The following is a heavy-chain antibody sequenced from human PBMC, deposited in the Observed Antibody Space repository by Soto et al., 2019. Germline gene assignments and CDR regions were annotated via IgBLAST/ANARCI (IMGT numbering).Heavy chain of an antibody. D-gene: IGHD4-17*01. CDR3: ARFDYGDYRWFDP. CDR1: GGSISSYY. CDR2: IYYSGST. J-gene: IGHJ5*02. Sequence: SETLSLTCTASGGSISSYYWSWIRQPPGKGLEWIGYIYYSGSTNYNPSLKSRVTISVDTSKNQFSLKLSSVTAADTAVYYCARFDYGDYRWFDPWGQGTLGTVS. V-gene: IGHV4-59*01.